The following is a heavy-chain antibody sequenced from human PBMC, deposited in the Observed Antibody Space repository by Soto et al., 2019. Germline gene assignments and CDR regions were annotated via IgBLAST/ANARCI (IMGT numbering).Heavy chain of an antibody. CDR2: IYYSGST. V-gene: IGHV4-59*01. Sequence: PSETLSLTCTVSGGSTSSDNYWSWIRQPPGKGLEWIGYIYYSGSTNYNPSLKSRVTISVDTSKNQFSLKLSSVTAADTAVYYCARGSLKVVGPTNWFHPWGQGTLVTVSS. CDR3: ARGSLKVVGPTNWFHP. J-gene: IGHJ5*02. D-gene: IGHD1-26*01. CDR1: GGSTSSDNY.